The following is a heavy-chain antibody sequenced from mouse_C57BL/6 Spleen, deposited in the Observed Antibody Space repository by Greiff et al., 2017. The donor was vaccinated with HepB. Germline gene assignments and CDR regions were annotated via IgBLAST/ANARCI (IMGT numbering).Heavy chain of an antibody. CDR3: AKNRDYGSSYGGYFDY. Sequence: QVQLQQSGPGLVQPSQSLSITCTVSGFSLTSYGVHWVRQSPGKGLEWLGVIWRGGSTDYNAAFMSRLSITKDNSKSQVFFKMNSLQADDTAIYYCAKNRDYGSSYGGYFDYWGQGTTLTVSS. D-gene: IGHD1-1*01. CDR1: GFSLTSYG. V-gene: IGHV2-5*01. CDR2: IWRGGST. J-gene: IGHJ2*01.